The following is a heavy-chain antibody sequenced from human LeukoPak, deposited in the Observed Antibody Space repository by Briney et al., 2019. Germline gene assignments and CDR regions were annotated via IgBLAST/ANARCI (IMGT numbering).Heavy chain of an antibody. CDR1: GYTFTSYG. D-gene: IGHD1-26*01. J-gene: IGHJ4*02. CDR2: ISAYNGNT. CDR3: ARDFGADSGSQTDY. Sequence: ASVKVPCKASGYTFTSYGISWVRQAPGQGLEWMGWISAYNGNTNYAQKLQGRVTMTTDTSTSTAYMELRSLRSDDTAVYYCARDFGADSGSQTDYWGQGTLVTVSS. V-gene: IGHV1-18*01.